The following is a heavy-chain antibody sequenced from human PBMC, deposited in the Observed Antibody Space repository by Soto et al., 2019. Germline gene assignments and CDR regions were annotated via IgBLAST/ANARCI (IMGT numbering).Heavy chain of an antibody. CDR1: GFIFGDYA. CDR2: IRTKAYGETI. J-gene: IGHJ5*02. V-gene: IGHV3-49*03. D-gene: IGHD3-10*01. CDR3: TTGPRLGSIRGADDT. Sequence: GSLRLSCTASGFIFGDYAKSWFRQAPGKGLEWVGCIRTKAYGETIDYAAPVKGRFSISRDDSKNTLSLQMNSLKTEDTGVYYCTTGPRLGSIRGADDTWGLGTLVTVS.